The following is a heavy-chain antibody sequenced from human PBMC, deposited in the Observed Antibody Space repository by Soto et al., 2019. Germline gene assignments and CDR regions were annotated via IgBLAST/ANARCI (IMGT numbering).Heavy chain of an antibody. V-gene: IGHV3-21*01. Sequence: LRLSCAASGFTLSSYSMNWVRQAPGKGLEWVSSISSSSSYIYYADSVKGRFTISRDNAKNSLYLQMNSLRAEDTAVYYCARDRCSSTSCYNAFDIWGQGTMVTVS. CDR2: ISSSSSYI. D-gene: IGHD2-2*02. CDR3: ARDRCSSTSCYNAFDI. CDR1: GFTLSSYS. J-gene: IGHJ3*02.